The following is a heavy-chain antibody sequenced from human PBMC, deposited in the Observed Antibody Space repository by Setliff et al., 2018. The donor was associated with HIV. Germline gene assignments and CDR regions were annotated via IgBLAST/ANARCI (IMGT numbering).Heavy chain of an antibody. D-gene: IGHD3-10*01. CDR1: GGSVSTGNYY. J-gene: IGHJ6*04. Sequence: VSGGSVSTGNYYWNWIRLPPGKGLEWIGYIFYSGSTNYNPSLKSRVTISVDTSKNQFSLRLNSVTAADTAIYYCTRRGADSYYPRPLDVWGKGTTVTVSS. V-gene: IGHV4-61*01. CDR2: IFYSGST. CDR3: TRRGADSYYPRPLDV.